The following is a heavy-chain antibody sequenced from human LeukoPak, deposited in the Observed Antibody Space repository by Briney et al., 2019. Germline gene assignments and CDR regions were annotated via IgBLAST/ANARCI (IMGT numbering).Heavy chain of an antibody. D-gene: IGHD3-10*01. CDR3: ARDLYYYGSGRSYYFDY. CDR2: INPNSGGT. CDR1: GYTFTGYY. V-gene: IGHV1-2*02. Sequence: ASVKVSYKASGYTFTGYYMHWVRQAPGQGLEWMGWINPNSGGTNYAQKFQGRVTMTRDTSISTAYMELSRLRSDDSAVYYCARDLYYYGSGRSYYFDYWGQGTLVTVS. J-gene: IGHJ4*02.